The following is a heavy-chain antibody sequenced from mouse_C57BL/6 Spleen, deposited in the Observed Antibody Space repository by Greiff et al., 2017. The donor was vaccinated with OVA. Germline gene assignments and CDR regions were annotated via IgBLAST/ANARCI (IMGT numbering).Heavy chain of an antibody. D-gene: IGHD1-1*01. V-gene: IGHV5-17*01. CDR1: GFTFSDYG. Sequence: EVQVVESGGGLVKPGGSLKLSCAASGFTFSDYGMHWVRQAPEKGLEWVAYISSGSSTIYYADTVKGRFTISRDNAKNTLFLQMTSLRSEDTAMYYCARRRIYDSYAMDYWGQGTSVTVSS. CDR3: ARRRIYDSYAMDY. J-gene: IGHJ4*01. CDR2: ISSGSSTI.